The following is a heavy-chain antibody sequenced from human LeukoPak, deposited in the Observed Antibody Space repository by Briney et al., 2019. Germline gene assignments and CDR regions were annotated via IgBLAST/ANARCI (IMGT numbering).Heavy chain of an antibody. CDR1: GFSFITYG. CDR2: ISYDGSNK. V-gene: IGHV3-30*03. Sequence: PGRSLRLSCAASGFSFITYGMHWVRQAPGKGLEWVAVISYDGSNKYYADSVKGRFTISRDNSKNTLYLQMNSLRAEDTSVYYCASSRNWGQGTLVTVSS. CDR3: ASSRN. J-gene: IGHJ4*02.